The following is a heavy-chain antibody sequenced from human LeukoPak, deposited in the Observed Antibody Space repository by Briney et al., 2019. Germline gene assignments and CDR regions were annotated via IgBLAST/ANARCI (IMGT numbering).Heavy chain of an antibody. V-gene: IGHV4-59*01. D-gene: IGHD6-13*01. CDR3: ARDSGSWLFDY. Sequence: SEPLSLTCTVPDGSISSSYWSWFRQPPGKGREWIGYIDYSGSTNYNPSLESRVTISVDTSKNQFSLKLSSVTAADTAVYYCARDSGSWLFDYWGQGTLVTVSS. CDR2: IDYSGST. J-gene: IGHJ4*02. CDR1: DGSISSSY.